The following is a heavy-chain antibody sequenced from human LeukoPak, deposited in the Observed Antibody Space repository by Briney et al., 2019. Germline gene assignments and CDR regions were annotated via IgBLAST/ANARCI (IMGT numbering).Heavy chain of an antibody. CDR1: GFTFSSYA. CDR2: ISGSGDST. D-gene: IGHD6-13*01. CDR3: AKGSGSSWYSGWFDP. Sequence: GGSLRLSCAASGFTFSSYAMSWVRQAPGKGLEWVSAISGSGDSTYYADSVKGPFTISRDNSKNTLYLQMNSLRAEDTAIYYCAKGSGSSWYSGWFDPWGQGTLVTVSS. V-gene: IGHV3-23*01. J-gene: IGHJ5*02.